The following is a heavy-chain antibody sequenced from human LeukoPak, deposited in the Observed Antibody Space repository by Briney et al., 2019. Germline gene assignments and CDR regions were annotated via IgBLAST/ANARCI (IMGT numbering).Heavy chain of an antibody. V-gene: IGHV3-21*01. D-gene: IGHD3-3*02. CDR2: TRSSNGHI. CDR3: ARGEGPSTLDY. CDR1: GFTFTSYD. Sequence: PGGSLRLSCVTSGFTFTSYDFNWVRQAPGKGLEWVSITRSSNGHIYYADSVKGRFTISRDKAKKSLYLQMNSLRAEDTAVYYCARGEGPSTLDYWGQGTLVTVSS. J-gene: IGHJ4*02.